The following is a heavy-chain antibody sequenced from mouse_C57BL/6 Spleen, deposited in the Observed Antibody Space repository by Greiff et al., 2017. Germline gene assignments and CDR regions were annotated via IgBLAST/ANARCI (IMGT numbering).Heavy chain of an antibody. CDR2: IWSGGST. CDR3: ARNRDDYDDVYFDY. CDR1: GFSLTSYG. V-gene: IGHV2-2*01. Sequence: QVQLKQSGPGLVQPSQSLSITCTVSGFSLTSYGVHWVRQSPGKGLEWLGVIWSGGSTDYNAAFISRLSISKDNAKSQVFFKMNSLQADDTAIYYCARNRDDYDDVYFDYWGKGTTLTVSS. J-gene: IGHJ2*01. D-gene: IGHD2-4*01.